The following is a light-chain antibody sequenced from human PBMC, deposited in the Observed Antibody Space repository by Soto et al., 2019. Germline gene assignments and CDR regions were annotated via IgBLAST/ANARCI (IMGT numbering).Light chain of an antibody. Sequence: DIQITHSPSTLSASIGDRVTITCRASQNINNWIAWYQQKPGKAPKFLIYDASTLESGVPSRFSGSGFGTEFSLTISSLQPDDFGSYYCQHMRTFGQGTKVDIK. CDR1: QNINNW. J-gene: IGKJ1*01. CDR3: QHMRT. CDR2: DAS. V-gene: IGKV1-5*01.